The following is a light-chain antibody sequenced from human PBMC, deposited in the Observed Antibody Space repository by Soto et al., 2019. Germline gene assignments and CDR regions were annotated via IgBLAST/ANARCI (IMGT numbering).Light chain of an antibody. CDR3: QLYGSPTWT. CDR1: QSVSSSY. V-gene: IGKV3-20*01. Sequence: EIVLTQSPGILSLSPGERATLSCRASQSVSSSYLAWYQQKPGQAPRLLMYGASTRATGIPDRFSGNVSGTDFTVTISRLEPEDFTVYYCQLYGSPTWTFGQGTKVEIK. CDR2: GAS. J-gene: IGKJ1*01.